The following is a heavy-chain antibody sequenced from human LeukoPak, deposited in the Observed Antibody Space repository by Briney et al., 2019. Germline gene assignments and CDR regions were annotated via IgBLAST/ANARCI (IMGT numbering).Heavy chain of an antibody. CDR2: IKSKTDGGTT. J-gene: IGHJ4*02. CDR1: GFTFSNAW. CDR3: TTDHAITFGGGNDY. Sequence: GGSLRLSCAASGFTFSNAWMSWVRQAPGRGLEWVGRIKSKTDGGTTDYAAPVKGRFTISRDDSKNTLYLQMNSLKTEDTAVYYCTTDHAITFGGGNDYWGQGTLVTVSS. V-gene: IGHV3-15*01. D-gene: IGHD3-16*01.